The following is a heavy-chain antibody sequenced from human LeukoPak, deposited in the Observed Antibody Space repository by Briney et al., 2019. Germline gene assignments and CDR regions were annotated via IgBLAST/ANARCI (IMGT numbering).Heavy chain of an antibody. CDR3: AKRGKLFGAFDI. CDR1: GFTFSRYG. Sequence: GGSLRLSCAASGFTFSRYGMHWVRQAPGKGLEWVAFIRYDGSNKYYADFVKGRFTISRDNSKNTLYLQMNSLRAEDTAVYYCAKRGKLFGAFDIWGQGTMVTVSS. V-gene: IGHV3-30*02. J-gene: IGHJ3*02. D-gene: IGHD3-16*01. CDR2: IRYDGSNK.